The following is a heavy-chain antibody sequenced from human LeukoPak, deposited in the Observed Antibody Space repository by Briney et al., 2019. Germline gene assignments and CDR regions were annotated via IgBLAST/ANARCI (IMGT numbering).Heavy chain of an antibody. J-gene: IGHJ4*02. CDR1: GFTFSSYG. V-gene: IGHV3-30*18. CDR2: ISYDGSNK. Sequence: GGSLRLSCAASGFTFSSYGMHWVRQAPGEGLEWVAVISYDGSNKYYADSVKGRFTISRDNSKNTLYLQMNSLRAEDTAVYYCAKGESYFDYWGQGTLVTVSS. CDR3: AKGESYFDY.